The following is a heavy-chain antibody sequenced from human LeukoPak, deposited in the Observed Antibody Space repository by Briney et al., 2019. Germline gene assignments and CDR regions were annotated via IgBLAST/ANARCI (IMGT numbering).Heavy chain of an antibody. CDR1: GDSVSSNSAA. Sequence: TSQTLSLTCAISGDSVSSNSAAWHWIRQSPSRGLEWLGRTYYRSKWYNDYAVSVKSRITINPDTSKNQFSLQLNSVTPEDTAVYYSARGEQLAARRRRVYWGQGTLVTVSS. V-gene: IGHV6-1*01. D-gene: IGHD6-6*01. CDR3: ARGEQLAARRRRVY. J-gene: IGHJ4*02. CDR2: TYYRSKWYN.